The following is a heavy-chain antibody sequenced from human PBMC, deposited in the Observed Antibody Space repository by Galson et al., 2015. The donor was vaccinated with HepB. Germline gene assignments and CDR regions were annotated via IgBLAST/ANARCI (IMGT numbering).Heavy chain of an antibody. V-gene: IGHV3-30*18. CDR1: GFTFSSYG. CDR3: AKDLGSGYIVGGGNDY. Sequence: SLRLSCAASGFTFSSYGMHWVRQAPGKGLEWVAVISYDGSNKYYADSVKGRFTISRDNSKNTLYPQMNSLRAEDTAVYYCAKDLGSGYIVGGGNDYWGQGTLVTVSS. CDR2: ISYDGSNK. J-gene: IGHJ4*02. D-gene: IGHD5-12*01.